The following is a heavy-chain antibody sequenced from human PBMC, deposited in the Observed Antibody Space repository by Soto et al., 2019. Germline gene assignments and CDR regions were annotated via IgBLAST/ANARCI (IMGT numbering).Heavy chain of an antibody. J-gene: IGHJ4*02. D-gene: IGHD5-18*01. V-gene: IGHV1-69*06. CDR1: GGTFSSYA. Sequence: SVKVSCKASGGTFSSYAISWVRQAPGQGLEWMGGIIPIFGTANYAQKCQGRDTITADKSMSTAYMELSSLRSEDTAEYSCARDRGGWIQLWSFDYWGQGTLVAVAS. CDR2: IIPIFGTA. CDR3: ARDRGGWIQLWSFDY.